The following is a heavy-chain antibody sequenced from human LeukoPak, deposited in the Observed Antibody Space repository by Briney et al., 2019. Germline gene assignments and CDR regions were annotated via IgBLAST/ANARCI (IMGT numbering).Heavy chain of an antibody. D-gene: IGHD3-9*01. CDR2: IWYDGSNK. Sequence: GGSLRLSCAASGFTFSSYGMHWARQAPGKGLEWVAVIWYDGSNKYYADSVKGRFTISRDNSKNTLYLQMNSLRAEDTAVYYCARVKVRYFDWAPIDYWGQGTLVTVSS. V-gene: IGHV3-33*01. J-gene: IGHJ4*02. CDR1: GFTFSSYG. CDR3: ARVKVRYFDWAPIDY.